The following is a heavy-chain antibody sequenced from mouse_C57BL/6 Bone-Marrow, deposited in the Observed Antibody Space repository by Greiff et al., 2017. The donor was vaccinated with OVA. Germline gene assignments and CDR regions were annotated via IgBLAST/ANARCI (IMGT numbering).Heavy chain of an antibody. Sequence: QVQLQQPGAELVKPGASVTLSCKASGYTFTSYWMHWVKQRPGRGLEWIGRIDPNSGGTKYNEKFKSKATLTVDKPSSTAYMQLSSLTSEDSAVYYGARGGYYGSSYDWFAYWGQGTLVTVSA. CDR2: IDPNSGGT. V-gene: IGHV1-72*01. CDR1: GYTFTSYW. D-gene: IGHD1-1*01. CDR3: ARGGYYGSSYDWFAY. J-gene: IGHJ3*01.